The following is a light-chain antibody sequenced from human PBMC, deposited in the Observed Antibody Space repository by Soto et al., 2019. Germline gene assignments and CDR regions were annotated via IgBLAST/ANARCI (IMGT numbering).Light chain of an antibody. Sequence: DIQMTQSPSTLSASVGDRVTITCRASQNIISWLAWYQQKPGKAPKLLTYKASSLESGVPSRFSGSGSGTEFTLSINSLQPDYFATYYCQQYISFPHTFGQGTKLEIK. V-gene: IGKV1-5*03. CDR2: KAS. J-gene: IGKJ2*01. CDR1: QNIISW. CDR3: QQYISFPHT.